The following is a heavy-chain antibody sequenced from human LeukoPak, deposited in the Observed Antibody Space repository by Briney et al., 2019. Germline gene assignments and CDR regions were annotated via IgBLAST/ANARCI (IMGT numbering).Heavy chain of an antibody. CDR1: GYTFTGYY. CDR2: INPNSGGT. Sequence: GASVKVSCKASGYTFTGYYMHWVRQAPGQGLEWMGWINPNSGGTNYAQKFQGRVTMTRDTSISTAYMELSRLRSDDTAVYYCARETSGFVVVPAAIKGNWFDPWGQGTLVTVSS. J-gene: IGHJ5*02. CDR3: ARETSGFVVVPAAIKGNWFDP. D-gene: IGHD2-2*02. V-gene: IGHV1-2*02.